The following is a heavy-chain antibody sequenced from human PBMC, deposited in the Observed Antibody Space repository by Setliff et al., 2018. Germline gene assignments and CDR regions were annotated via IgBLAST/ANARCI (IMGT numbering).Heavy chain of an antibody. CDR2: IKQDGSEK. CDR1: GFTFSNYW. Sequence: GGSLRLSCAASGFTFSNYWMNWVRQAPGKGLEWVANIKQDGSEKNYVDSVEGRFTISRDNARNSLYLQMNSLRAEDTAVYYCVRDSPYCVNGVCRGYWGQGTQVTAPQ. D-gene: IGHD2-21*01. J-gene: IGHJ4*02. V-gene: IGHV3-7*03. CDR3: VRDSPYCVNGVCRGY.